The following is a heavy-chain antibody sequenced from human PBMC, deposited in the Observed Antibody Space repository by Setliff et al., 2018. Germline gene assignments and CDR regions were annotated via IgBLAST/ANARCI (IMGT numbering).Heavy chain of an antibody. CDR3: AGSRAWIPIFDS. Sequence: GESLKISCVVSGVVFRNYHLNWVRQTPGKGLEWVSSLSGSNEYIKYADSVKGRFTISRDSAENAVYLQMNNLSAEDTAVYYCAGSRAWIPIFDSWGQGILVTVSS. CDR1: GVVFRNYH. J-gene: IGHJ4*02. V-gene: IGHV3-21*01. CDR2: LSGSNEYI. D-gene: IGHD5-12*01.